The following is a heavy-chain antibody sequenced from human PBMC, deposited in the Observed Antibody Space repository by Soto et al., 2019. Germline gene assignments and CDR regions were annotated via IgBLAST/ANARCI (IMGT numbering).Heavy chain of an antibody. CDR1: GYTFTNYA. D-gene: IGHD6-19*01. CDR3: AGASGWYLSY. J-gene: IGHJ4*02. CDR2: INAGNGNT. V-gene: IGHV1-3*01. Sequence: QVHLVQSGAEVKKPGASVKVSCKASGYTFTNYAMHWVRQAPGHRLEWRGWINAGNGNTKYSQKYQGRVTLTRDTSANIDYMGLSSLRSEDTAVYYCAGASGWYLSYWGKGTLVNVSS.